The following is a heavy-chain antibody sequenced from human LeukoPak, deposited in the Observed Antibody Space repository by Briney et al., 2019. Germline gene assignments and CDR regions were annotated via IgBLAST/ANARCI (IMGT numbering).Heavy chain of an antibody. J-gene: IGHJ4*02. Sequence: ERSLRLSCAASGFTFSNYGMHWVRQAPGKGLEWVAVTSYDGSNKYCADSAKGRFAISRDNSKSTVYLQMNSLKAEDTAVYYCARGGRFLEWRIYDYWGQGTLVTVSS. CDR3: ARGGRFLEWRIYDY. V-gene: IGHV3-30*03. D-gene: IGHD3-3*01. CDR2: TSYDGSNK. CDR1: GFTFSNYG.